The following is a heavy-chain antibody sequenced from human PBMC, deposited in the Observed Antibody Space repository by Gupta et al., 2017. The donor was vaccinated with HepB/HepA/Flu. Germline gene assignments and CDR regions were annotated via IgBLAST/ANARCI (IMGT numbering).Heavy chain of an antibody. CDR3: ARHYGGFDY. CDR1: GVSVSSNTYR. J-gene: IGHJ4*02. CDR2: ISFSGIT. D-gene: IGHD3-10*01. V-gene: IGHV4-39*01. Sequence: QLQLQESGAGLVKPSETLSLTCHVSGVSVSSNTYRWGWIRQPPGKGLEWIGTISFSGITFYSPSLKSRITMSLDTSKNEFSLNVTSVTAADTAVYFCARHYGGFDYWGRGTLVTVSS.